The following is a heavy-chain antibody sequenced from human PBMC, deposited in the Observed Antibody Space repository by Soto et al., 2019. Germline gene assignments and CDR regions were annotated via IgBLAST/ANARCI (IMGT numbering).Heavy chain of an antibody. D-gene: IGHD6-13*01. J-gene: IGHJ6*03. Sequence: ASVKVSCKASGYTFTSYAMHWVRQAPGQRLEWMGWINAGNGNTKYSQKFQGRVTITRDTSASTAYMELSSLRSEDTTVYYCARKSSSIDYYYYMDVWGKGTTVTVSS. V-gene: IGHV1-3*01. CDR1: GYTFTSYA. CDR2: INAGNGNT. CDR3: ARKSSSIDYYYYMDV.